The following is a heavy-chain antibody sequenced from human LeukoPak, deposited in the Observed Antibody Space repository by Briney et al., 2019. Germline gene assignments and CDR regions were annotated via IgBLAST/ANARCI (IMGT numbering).Heavy chain of an antibody. CDR2: IYYSGST. V-gene: IGHV4-59*08. CDR3: ARRSTSDAFDI. CDR1: GGSISSYY. J-gene: IGHJ3*02. D-gene: IGHD2-15*01. Sequence: SETLSLTCTVSGGSISSYYWSWIRQPPGKGLEWIGYIYYSGSTNYNPSLKSRVTISVDTSKNQFTLKLTSMTAADTAVYYCARRSTSDAFDIWGQGTMVTVSS.